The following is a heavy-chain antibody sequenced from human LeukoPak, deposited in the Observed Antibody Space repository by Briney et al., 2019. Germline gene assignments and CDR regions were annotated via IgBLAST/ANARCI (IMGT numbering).Heavy chain of an antibody. J-gene: IGHJ4*02. CDR1: GFTFRSYA. D-gene: IGHD2-15*01. V-gene: IGHV3-30*14. CDR3: ARNVVVGDTDYFDY. Sequence: PGKSLRLSCAASGFTFRSYAIHWVRQAPGKGLEWVAVISYDGSNKYYADSVKGRFTISRDNSKNTLSLQMNSLRGEDTAVYYCARNVVVGDTDYFDYWGQGTLVTVSS. CDR2: ISYDGSNK.